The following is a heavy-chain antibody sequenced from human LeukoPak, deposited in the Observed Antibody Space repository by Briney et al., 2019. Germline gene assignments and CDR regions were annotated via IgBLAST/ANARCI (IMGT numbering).Heavy chain of an antibody. D-gene: IGHD3-22*01. Sequence: GGSLRLSCAVSGFTFSSYGMNWVRQAPGTGLEWVSSISSSSTYIYYADSVKGRFTISRDNAKNSLYLQMNSLRAEDTAVYYCARDPAPLYYYDSSGSWGQGTLVTVSS. V-gene: IGHV3-21*01. CDR2: ISSSSTYI. CDR3: ARDPAPLYYYDSSGS. J-gene: IGHJ4*02. CDR1: GFTFSSYG.